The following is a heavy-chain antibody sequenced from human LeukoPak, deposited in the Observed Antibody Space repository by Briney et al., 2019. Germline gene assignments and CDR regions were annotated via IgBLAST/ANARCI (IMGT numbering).Heavy chain of an antibody. J-gene: IGHJ4*02. D-gene: IGHD3-10*01. CDR3: ARTRYYYNSRSYGAPYYFDY. CDR2: MYHSGRT. V-gene: IGHV4-38-2*02. Sequence: SETLCLTCTVSGYTISSGYYWGWLRPPPGKGLEWIGRMYHSGRTYYNPSLKSRVTISVDTSKNQFSLKLSSVTAADTAVYYCARTRYYYNSRSYGAPYYFDYWGQGTLVTVSS. CDR1: GYTISSGYY.